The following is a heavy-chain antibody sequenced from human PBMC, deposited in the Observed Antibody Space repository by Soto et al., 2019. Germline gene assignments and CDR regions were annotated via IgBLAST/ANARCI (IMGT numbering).Heavy chain of an antibody. CDR2: IWTSGST. CDR1: GDSMSKYY. V-gene: IGHV4-4*07. J-gene: IGHJ4*02. CDR3: ARTVGAAYYFDS. Sequence: QVQLQESGPGLVKPSETLSLTCNVSGDSMSKYYWSWVRQPAGKGLEWIGRIWTSGSTNYNPSLKSRVTKSIDTSNKHFSLDLKSVTAADTAVYYCARTVGAAYYFDSWGQGVLVTVSS. D-gene: IGHD3-16*01.